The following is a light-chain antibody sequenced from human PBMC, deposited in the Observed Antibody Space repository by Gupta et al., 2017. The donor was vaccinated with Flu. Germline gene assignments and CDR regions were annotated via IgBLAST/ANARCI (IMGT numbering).Light chain of an antibody. CDR3: RQSYTTPWT. CDR1: QRISFY. CDR2: GAS. V-gene: IGKV1-39*01. Sequence: DIQMTQSPSSLSTSVGDRVTITCRPSQRISFYLSWYQQKPGKPPKLLIYGASSLQSGVPSRFSGSGSGTHFTLTISRLQPEDFATYYCRQSYTTPWTFGQGTKVEI. J-gene: IGKJ1*01.